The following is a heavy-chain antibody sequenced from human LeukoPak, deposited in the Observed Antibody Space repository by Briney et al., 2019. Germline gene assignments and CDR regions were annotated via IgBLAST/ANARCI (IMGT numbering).Heavy chain of an antibody. CDR1: GGSISSYY. CDR2: IYTSGST. J-gene: IGHJ4*02. CDR3: ARGAAVAGTKPEYFDY. D-gene: IGHD6-19*01. Sequence: PSETLSLTCTVSGGSISSYYWSWIRQPAGKGLEWIGRIYTSGSTNYNPSLKSRVTMSVDTSKNQLSLKLSSVTAADTAVYYCARGAAVAGTKPEYFDYWGQGTLVTVSS. V-gene: IGHV4-4*07.